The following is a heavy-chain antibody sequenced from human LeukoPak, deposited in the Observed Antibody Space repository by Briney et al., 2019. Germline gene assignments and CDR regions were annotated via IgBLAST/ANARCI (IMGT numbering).Heavy chain of an antibody. V-gene: IGHV3-30*03. Sequence: PGGSLRLSCAASGFTFSSYGMHWVRQAPGKGLEWVAVISYDGSNKYYADSVKGRFTISRDNSKNTLYLQMNSLRAEDTAVYYCARANRLYGDRDPGSYWGQGTLVTVSS. J-gene: IGHJ4*02. D-gene: IGHD4-17*01. CDR1: GFTFSSYG. CDR2: ISYDGSNK. CDR3: ARANRLYGDRDPGSY.